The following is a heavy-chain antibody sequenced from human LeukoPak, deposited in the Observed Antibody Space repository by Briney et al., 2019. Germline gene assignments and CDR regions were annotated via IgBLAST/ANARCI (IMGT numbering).Heavy chain of an antibody. CDR2: RSYDGSNK. Sequence: GGSLRLSCAASGFTFSSYAMHWVRQARGKGLEWVAVRSYDGSNKYYADSVKGRFTISRDNSKNTLYLQMNSLRAEDTAVYYCARVHYDFWSGELYYYYGMDVWGQGTTVTVSS. CDR3: ARVHYDFWSGELYYYYGMDV. D-gene: IGHD3-3*01. V-gene: IGHV3-30-3*01. CDR1: GFTFSSYA. J-gene: IGHJ6*02.